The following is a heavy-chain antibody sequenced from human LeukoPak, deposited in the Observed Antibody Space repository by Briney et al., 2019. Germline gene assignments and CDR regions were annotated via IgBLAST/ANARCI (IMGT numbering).Heavy chain of an antibody. V-gene: IGHV4-34*01. CDR1: GGSFSGYY. J-gene: IGHJ5*02. CDR2: INHSGST. Sequence: PSETLSLTCAVYGGSFSGYYWSWIRQPPGKGLEWIGEINHSGSTNYNPSLKSRVTISVDTSKNQFSLKLSSVTAADTAVYYCARGQIAVAGKGFDPWGQGTLVTVSS. CDR3: ARGQIAVAGKGFDP. D-gene: IGHD6-19*01.